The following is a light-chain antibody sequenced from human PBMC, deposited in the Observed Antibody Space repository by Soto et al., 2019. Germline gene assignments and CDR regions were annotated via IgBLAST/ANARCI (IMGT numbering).Light chain of an antibody. J-gene: IGKJ2*01. CDR1: QGISTY. V-gene: IGKV1-9*01. Sequence: DIQLTQSPSFLSASVGDRVTITCRASQGISTYLAWYLQRPGKPPKLLIYGASTLQSGVPSRFSGSGSGTEFTLTISSLQPEDFGTYYCQQLNSDWYAFGQGTKLEIK. CDR2: GAS. CDR3: QQLNSDWYA.